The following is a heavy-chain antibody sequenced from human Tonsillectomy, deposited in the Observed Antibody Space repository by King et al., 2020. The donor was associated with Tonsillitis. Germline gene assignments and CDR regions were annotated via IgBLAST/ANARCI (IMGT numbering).Heavy chain of an antibody. Sequence: QLVQSGGGLVKPGGSLRLSCAASGFTFSNAWMSWVRQAPGKGLEWVGRIKSKTDGGTTDYAAPVKGRFTISRDDSKNTLYLQMNSLKTEDTAVYYCTTRHRSGLNWFDPWGQGTLVTVSS. CDR1: GFTFSNAW. J-gene: IGHJ5*02. V-gene: IGHV3-15*01. CDR2: IKSKTDGGTT. CDR3: TTRHRSGLNWFDP. D-gene: IGHD3-22*01.